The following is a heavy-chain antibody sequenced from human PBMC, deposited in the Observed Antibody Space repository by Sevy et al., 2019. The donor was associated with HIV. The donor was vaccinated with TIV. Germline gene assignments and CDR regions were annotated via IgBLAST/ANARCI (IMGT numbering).Heavy chain of an antibody. CDR3: AKGDLIRGVIIRHFDY. D-gene: IGHD3-10*01. Sequence: GGSLRLSCAASGFTFSSYAMSWVRQAPGKGLEWVSAISGSGGSTYYADSVKVRFTISRDNSKNTLYLQMNSLRAEDTAVYFCAKGDLIRGVIIRHFDYWGQGTLVTVSS. J-gene: IGHJ4*02. CDR1: GFTFSSYA. CDR2: ISGSGGST. V-gene: IGHV3-23*01.